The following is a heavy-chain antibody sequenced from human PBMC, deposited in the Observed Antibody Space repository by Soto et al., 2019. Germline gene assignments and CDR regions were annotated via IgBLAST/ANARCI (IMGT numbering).Heavy chain of an antibody. Sequence: PSETLSLTCTVSGGSISSSSYYWGWIRQPPGKGLEWIGSIYYSGSTYYNPSLKSRVTISVDTSKNQFSLKLSSVTAADTAVYYCARHVMEVYGDYYYYYMDVWGKGTTVTVSS. V-gene: IGHV4-39*01. CDR2: IYYSGST. CDR3: ARHVMEVYGDYYYYYMDV. J-gene: IGHJ6*03. D-gene: IGHD4-17*01. CDR1: GGSISSSSYY.